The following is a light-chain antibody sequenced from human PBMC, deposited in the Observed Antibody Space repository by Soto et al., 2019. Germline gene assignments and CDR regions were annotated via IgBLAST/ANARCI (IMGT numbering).Light chain of an antibody. J-gene: IGLJ2*01. CDR2: RNS. V-gene: IGLV1-47*01. CDR3: AAWDDSLSGVV. Sequence: QSVLTQPPSASGTPGQRVTISCSGSSSNIGSNYVYWYQQLPGTVPQLLIYRNSERPSGVPDRFSGSKSGTSASLAISGLPSEDEADYYCAAWDDSLSGVVIGGGTKLTVL. CDR1: SSNIGSNY.